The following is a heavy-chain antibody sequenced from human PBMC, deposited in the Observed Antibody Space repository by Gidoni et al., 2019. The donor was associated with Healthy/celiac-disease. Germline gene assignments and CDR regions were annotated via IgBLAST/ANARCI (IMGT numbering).Heavy chain of an antibody. CDR1: GFTLSNAW. CDR3: TTGGGYYAVFDY. D-gene: IGHD3-3*01. Sequence: EVQLVESGGGLVKPGGSLRLSCAASGFTLSNAWMSWVRQAPGKGLEWVGRIKSKTDGGTTDYAAPVKGRFTISRDDSKNTLYLQMNSLKTEDTAVYYCTTGGGYYAVFDYWGQGTLVTVSS. J-gene: IGHJ4*02. V-gene: IGHV3-15*01. CDR2: IKSKTDGGTT.